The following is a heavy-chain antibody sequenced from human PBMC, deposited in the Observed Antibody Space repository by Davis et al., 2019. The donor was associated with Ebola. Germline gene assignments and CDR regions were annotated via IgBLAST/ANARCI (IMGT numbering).Heavy chain of an antibody. Sequence: ASVKVSCKASGYTFTSYGISWVRQAPGQGLEWMGWISAYNGNTNYAQKLQGRVTMTTDTSTSTAYMELRSLRSEDTAVYYCARFFGDTYYYGMDVWGQGTTVTVSS. V-gene: IGHV1-18*01. CDR1: GYTFTSYG. CDR2: ISAYNGNT. J-gene: IGHJ6*02. CDR3: ARFFGDTYYYGMDV. D-gene: IGHD2-21*02.